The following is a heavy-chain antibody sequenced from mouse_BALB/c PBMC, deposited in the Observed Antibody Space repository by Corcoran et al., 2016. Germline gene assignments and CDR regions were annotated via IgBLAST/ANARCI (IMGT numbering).Heavy chain of an antibody. CDR1: GYSFTGYT. CDR3: ARGSYGNYGYYYAMDY. D-gene: IGHD2-1*01. V-gene: IGHV1-18*01. CDR2: INPYNGGT. Sequence: EVQLQQSGPELVKPGASMKISCKASGYSFTGYTMNWVKQSHGKNLEWIGLINPYNGGTSYNQKFKGKATLTVDKSSSTAYTELLSLTSEDSAVYYCARGSYGNYGYYYAMDYWGQGTSVTVSS. J-gene: IGHJ4*01.